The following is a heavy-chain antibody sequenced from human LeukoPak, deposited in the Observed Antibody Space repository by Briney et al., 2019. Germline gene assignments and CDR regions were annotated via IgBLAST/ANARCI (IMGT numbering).Heavy chain of an antibody. V-gene: IGHV4-4*07. CDR3: ARRVYGSGSYYRTNPDY. CDR2: IYASGSI. CDR1: GGSISSYY. D-gene: IGHD3-10*01. Sequence: SETLSLTCTVSGGSISSYYWSWIRQPAGKGLEWIGRIYASGSINYNPSLKSRVTMSVDTSKNQFSLKLSSVTAADTAVYYCARRVYGSGSYYRTNPDYWGQGTLVTVSS. J-gene: IGHJ4*02.